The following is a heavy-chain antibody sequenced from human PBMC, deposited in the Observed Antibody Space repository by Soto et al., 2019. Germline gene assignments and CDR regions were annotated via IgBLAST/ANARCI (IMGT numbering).Heavy chain of an antibody. D-gene: IGHD6-13*01. CDR3: AREKSSSWYYYYYGMDV. V-gene: IGHV3-33*01. Sequence: GGSLRLSCAASGFTFSSYGMHWVRQAPGKGLEWVAVIWYDGSNKYYADSVKGRFTISRDNSKNTLYLQMNSLRAEDTAVYYCAREKSSSWYYYYYGMDVWGQGTTVTVSS. CDR2: IWYDGSNK. J-gene: IGHJ6*02. CDR1: GFTFSSYG.